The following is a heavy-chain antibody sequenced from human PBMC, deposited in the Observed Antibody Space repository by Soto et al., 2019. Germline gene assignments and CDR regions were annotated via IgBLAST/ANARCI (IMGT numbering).Heavy chain of an antibody. CDR2: IRSKAYGGTT. J-gene: IGHJ5*02. Sequence: GSLRLSCTASGFTFCDYAISLFRHSPCKWLEWVGFIRSKAYGGTTEYAASVKGRFTISRDDSKSIAYLQMNSLKTEDTAVYYCTRAARYYDSSGYYHDWFDPWGQGTLVTVSS. D-gene: IGHD3-22*01. CDR1: GFTFCDYA. CDR3: TRAARYYDSSGYYHDWFDP. V-gene: IGHV3-49*03.